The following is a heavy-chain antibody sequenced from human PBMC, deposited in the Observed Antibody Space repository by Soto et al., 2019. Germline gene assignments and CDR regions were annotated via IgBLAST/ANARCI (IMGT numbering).Heavy chain of an antibody. Sequence: QLQLQESGPGLVKPSETLSLTSTVSGGSISSSSYYWGWIRQPPGKGMEWIGSIYYSGSTYYNPSLKSRVTISVDTSKNQFSLKLTSVTAADTAVYYCATTYFFGSGSGYWGQGTLVTVSS. V-gene: IGHV4-39*01. CDR2: IYYSGST. D-gene: IGHD3-10*01. CDR1: GGSISSSSYY. J-gene: IGHJ4*02. CDR3: ATTYFFGSGSGY.